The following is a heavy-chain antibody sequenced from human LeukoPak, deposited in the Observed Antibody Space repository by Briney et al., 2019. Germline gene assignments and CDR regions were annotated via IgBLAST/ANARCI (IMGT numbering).Heavy chain of an antibody. CDR3: ARDPDTGYFDY. J-gene: IGHJ4*02. CDR1: GFTFSSYE. CDR2: ISSRGSTI. Sequence: GGSLRLSCAASGFTFSSYEMNWVRQAPGKGLEWVSYISSRGSTIYYADSVKGRFTISRDNAKNSLYLQMNSLRAEDTAVFYCARDPDTGYFDYWGQGTLVTVSS. V-gene: IGHV3-48*03.